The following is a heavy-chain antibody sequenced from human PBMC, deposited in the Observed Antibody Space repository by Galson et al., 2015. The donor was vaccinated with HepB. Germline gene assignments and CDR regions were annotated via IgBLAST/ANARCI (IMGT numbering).Heavy chain of an antibody. J-gene: IGHJ5*02. Sequence: SLRLSCAASGFTFSSYGMHWVRQAPGKGLEWVAVISYDGSNKYYADSVKGRFTISRDNSKNTLYLQMNSLRAEDTAVYYCARPRYSSSPLGRWFDPWGQGTLVTVSS. CDR2: ISYDGSNK. CDR1: GFTFSSYG. CDR3: ARPRYSSSPLGRWFDP. V-gene: IGHV3-30*03. D-gene: IGHD6-13*01.